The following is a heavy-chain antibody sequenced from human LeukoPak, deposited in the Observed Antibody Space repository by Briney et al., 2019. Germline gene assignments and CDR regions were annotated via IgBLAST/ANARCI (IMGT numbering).Heavy chain of an antibody. CDR1: GYTFTSNY. J-gene: IGHJ3*02. CDR2: ISPSGGST. V-gene: IGHV1-46*01. CDR3: ARDLRSYCGGDCLDAFDI. D-gene: IGHD2-21*02. Sequence: ASVKVSCKAFGYTFTSNYMHWVRQAPGQGPEWMGVISPSGGSTTYAQKFQGRVTLTRDMSTSTDYLELSSLRSEDTAVYYCARDLRSYCGGDCLDAFDIWGQGTMVTVSS.